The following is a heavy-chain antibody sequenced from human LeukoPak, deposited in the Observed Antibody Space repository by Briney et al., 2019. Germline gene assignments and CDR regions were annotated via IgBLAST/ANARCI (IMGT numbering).Heavy chain of an antibody. Sequence: GGSLRLSCAASGFTFSSYEMNWVRQAPGKGLELVSYISSSGDLIYYVDSVKGRFTISRENAKNSLYLQRNSLRAEGTAVYYCAREGNWNDQDYWGQGTLVTVSS. CDR2: ISSSGDLI. J-gene: IGHJ4*02. D-gene: IGHD1-20*01. V-gene: IGHV3-48*03. CDR3: AREGNWNDQDY. CDR1: GFTFSSYE.